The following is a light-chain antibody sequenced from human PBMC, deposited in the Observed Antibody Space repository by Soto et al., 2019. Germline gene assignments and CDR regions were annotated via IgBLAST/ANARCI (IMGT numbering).Light chain of an antibody. CDR2: GAS. J-gene: IGKJ2*01. Sequence: EIVLTQSPGTLSLSPGERATLSCRASQSVSSSYLAWYQQKPGQAPRLLIYGASSRATGIPDRFSGSGSGKDFTLTISRLEPEDFAFYYCQQYGSSPPYTFGQGTKLEIK. V-gene: IGKV3-20*01. CDR3: QQYGSSPPYT. CDR1: QSVSSSY.